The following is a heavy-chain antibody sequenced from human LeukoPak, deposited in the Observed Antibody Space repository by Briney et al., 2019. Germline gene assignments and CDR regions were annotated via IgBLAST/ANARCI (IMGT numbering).Heavy chain of an antibody. Sequence: PSETLSLTCTVSGVSISSGGYYWSWIRQHPGKGLEWIGYIYYSGSTYYNPSLKSRVTISVDTSKNQFSLKLSSVTAADTAVYYCARQSGESDWFDPWGQGTLVTVSS. D-gene: IGHD5-12*01. J-gene: IGHJ5*02. CDR3: ARQSGESDWFDP. CDR2: IYYSGST. CDR1: GVSISSGGYY. V-gene: IGHV4-31*03.